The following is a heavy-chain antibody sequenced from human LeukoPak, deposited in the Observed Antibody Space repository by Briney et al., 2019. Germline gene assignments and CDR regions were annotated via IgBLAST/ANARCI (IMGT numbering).Heavy chain of an antibody. V-gene: IGHV3-64*01. CDR2: ISGNGVST. CDR3: ARRSIYNILTGHFDY. D-gene: IGHD3-9*01. Sequence: GGSLRLSCAASGFTFSSYAMHWVRQAPGKGLEYVSAISGNGVSTYYANSVKGRFTISRDNSKNTLYLQMGSLGAEDMAVYYCARRSIYNILTGHFDYWGQGTLVTVSS. J-gene: IGHJ4*02. CDR1: GFTFSSYA.